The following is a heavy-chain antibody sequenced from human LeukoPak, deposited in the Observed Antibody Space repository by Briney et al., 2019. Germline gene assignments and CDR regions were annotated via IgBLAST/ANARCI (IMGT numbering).Heavy chain of an antibody. CDR2: ISTYNGDT. Sequence: GASVKVSCKASGYSFTRYAIMWVRQAPGQGLEWMGWISTYNGDTNYAQQLQGRVTMTTDTSTSTAYMELRSLISDDTAVYYCARDLSNTSGRNPYFDYWGQGTLVTVSS. CDR1: GYSFTRYA. CDR3: ARDLSNTSGRNPYFDY. J-gene: IGHJ4*02. V-gene: IGHV1-18*01. D-gene: IGHD6-19*01.